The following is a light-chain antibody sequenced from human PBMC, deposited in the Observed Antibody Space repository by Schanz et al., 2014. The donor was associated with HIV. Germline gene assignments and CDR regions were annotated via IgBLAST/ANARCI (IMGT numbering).Light chain of an antibody. CDR3: QYFGNSGGT. Sequence: EIVLTQSPVTLSLSPGERATLSCRASQTVSSNSLGWYQQKRGQAPRLLIYGASSRATGIPDRFSGSGSGTDFTLTISRLEPEDFAVYYCQYFGNSGGTFGGGTKVEIK. V-gene: IGKV3-20*01. CDR2: GAS. J-gene: IGKJ4*01. CDR1: QTVSSNS.